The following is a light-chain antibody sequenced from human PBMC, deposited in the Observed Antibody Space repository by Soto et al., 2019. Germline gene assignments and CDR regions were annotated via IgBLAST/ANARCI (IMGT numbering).Light chain of an antibody. V-gene: IGKV1-39*01. Sequence: DIQMTQSPASLSASVGDRVTITCRASQNIKKYLNWYQQKPGKAPNFLIYTSSSLQVWFPSRFSGIGSGTDFTLTISSLQPEDFATYYCQQSFGTPLTFDGGNKVEIK. CDR3: QQSFGTPLT. CDR1: QNIKKY. J-gene: IGKJ4*01. CDR2: TSS.